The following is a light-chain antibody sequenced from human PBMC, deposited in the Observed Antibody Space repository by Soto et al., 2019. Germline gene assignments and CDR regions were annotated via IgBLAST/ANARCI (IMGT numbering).Light chain of an antibody. CDR2: DVS. CDR1: SSDVGGYNY. CDR3: SSYTSSSTLVV. Sequence: QSVLTQPASVSGSPGQSITISCTGTSSDVGGYNYVSWYQQHPGKAPKLMIYDVSNRPSGVSNRVSGSKSGNTASLSNSGLQPEDEAYYYCSSYTSSSTLVVFVGGTKLTVL. V-gene: IGLV2-14*01. J-gene: IGLJ2*01.